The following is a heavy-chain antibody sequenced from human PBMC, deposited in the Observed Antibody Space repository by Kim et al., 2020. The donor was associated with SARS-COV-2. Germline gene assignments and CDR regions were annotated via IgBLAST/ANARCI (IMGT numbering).Heavy chain of an antibody. CDR1: GYSFTSYW. J-gene: IGHJ6*02. V-gene: IGHV5-51*01. D-gene: IGHD3-10*01. CDR3: ARHTGRGNYYYYGMDV. Sequence: GESLKISCKGPGYSFTSYWIGWVRQMPGKGLEWMGIIYPGDSDTRYSPSLQGQVTISADKSISTAYLQWSSLKASDTAMYYCARHTGRGNYYYYGMDVWGQGTTVTVSS. CDR2: IYPGDSDT.